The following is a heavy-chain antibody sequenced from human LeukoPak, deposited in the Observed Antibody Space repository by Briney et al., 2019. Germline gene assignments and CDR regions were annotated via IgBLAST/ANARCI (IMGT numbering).Heavy chain of an antibody. CDR3: ARDWFR. D-gene: IGHD3-10*01. J-gene: IGHJ4*02. CDR1: GFSFSTYA. V-gene: IGHV3-21*01. Sequence: GGSLRLSCVASGFSFSTYAMNWVRQAPGKGPEWVSYVSSASSHVYYADSVRGRFIISRDNAKNSLYLQMNSLRAEDTAVYYCARDWFRWGQGTLVTVSS. CDR2: VSSASSHV.